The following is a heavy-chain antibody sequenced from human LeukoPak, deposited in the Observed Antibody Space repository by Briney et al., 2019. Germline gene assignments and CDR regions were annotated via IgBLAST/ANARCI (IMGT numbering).Heavy chain of an antibody. CDR2: IYYSGST. V-gene: IGHV4-31*03. CDR1: GGSISSGGYY. J-gene: IGHJ4*02. CDR3: ARVRSGFYGSDIGGDY. D-gene: IGHD3-10*01. Sequence: SETLSLTCTVSGGSISSGGYYWSWIRHHPGKGLEWIGYIYYSGSTYYNPSLKSRVTISVDTSKNQFSLKLSSVTAADTAVYYCARVRSGFYGSDIGGDYWGQGTLVTVSS.